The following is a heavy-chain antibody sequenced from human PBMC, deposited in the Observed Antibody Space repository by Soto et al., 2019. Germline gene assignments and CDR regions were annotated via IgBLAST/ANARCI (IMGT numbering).Heavy chain of an antibody. CDR2: VSWNSEIV. D-gene: IGHD2-15*01. V-gene: IGHV3-9*01. CDR3: AKDRGPCSGNKCSSLYYYYGMDV. CDR1: GFKFGDYA. J-gene: IGHJ6*02. Sequence: EVQLVESGGGLVQPGRSLRLSCEASGFKFGDYAMHWVRQAPGKGLEWVSGVSWNSEIVGYADSVKGRFTISRDNAKNSLYLGMNSLRTEDTALYYCAKDRGPCSGNKCSSLYYYYGMDVWGQGTTVTVSS.